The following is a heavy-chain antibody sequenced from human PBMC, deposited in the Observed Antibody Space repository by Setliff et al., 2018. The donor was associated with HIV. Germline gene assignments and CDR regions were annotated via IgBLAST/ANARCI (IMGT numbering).Heavy chain of an antibody. Sequence: SVKVSCKASGGSFSSYSINWVRQAPGQGLEWMGGHIPIFGYTTSAQKFQDRVTITADESKDTVEMELSSLTSDDTAVYYCARNDHYYDMGSFLAVWFFDLWDRGTLVTVSS. CDR2: HIPIFGYT. CDR3: ARNDHYYDMGSFLAVWFFDL. V-gene: IGHV1-69*13. D-gene: IGHD3-10*01. CDR1: GGSFSSYS. J-gene: IGHJ2*01.